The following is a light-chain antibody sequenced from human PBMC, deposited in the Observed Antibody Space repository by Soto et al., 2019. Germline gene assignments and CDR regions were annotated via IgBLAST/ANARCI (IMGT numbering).Light chain of an antibody. J-gene: IGKJ4*01. Sequence: EVVLTQSPVTLSLSPGERATLSCRASQSVSSTYLAWYQQKPGQAPRLLVFGASTRATGVPARFSGSGSGTEFTLTISGLQSEDFAVYFCQQYASWPLTFGGGTKWIS. V-gene: IGKV3-15*01. CDR1: QSVSSTY. CDR3: QQYASWPLT. CDR2: GAS.